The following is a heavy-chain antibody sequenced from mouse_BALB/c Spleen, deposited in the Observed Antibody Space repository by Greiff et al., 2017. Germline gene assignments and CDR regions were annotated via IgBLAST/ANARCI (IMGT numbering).Heavy chain of an antibody. CDR2: INSNGGST. CDR1: GFTFSSYG. J-gene: IGHJ3*01. Sequence: EVQLQESGGGLVQPGGSLKLSCAASGFTFSSYGMSWVRQTPDKRLELVATINSNGGSTYYPDSVKGRFTISRDNAKNTLYLQMSSLKSEDTAMYYCARDSGPAWFAYWGQGTLVTVSA. V-gene: IGHV5-6-3*01. CDR3: ARDSGPAWFAY.